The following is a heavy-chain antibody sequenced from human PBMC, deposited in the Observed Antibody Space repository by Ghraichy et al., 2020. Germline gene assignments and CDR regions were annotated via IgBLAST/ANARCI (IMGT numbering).Heavy chain of an antibody. V-gene: IGHV3-33*01. CDR2: IWYDGSNK. CDR1: GFTFSSYG. CDR3: ARDRNYYDSSGYYDY. D-gene: IGHD3-22*01. J-gene: IGHJ4*02. Sequence: LSLTCAASGFTFSSYGMHWVRQAPGKGLEWVAVIWYDGSNKYYADSVKGRFTISRDNSKNTLYLQMNSLRAEDTAVYYCARDRNYYDSSGYYDYWGQGTLVTVSS.